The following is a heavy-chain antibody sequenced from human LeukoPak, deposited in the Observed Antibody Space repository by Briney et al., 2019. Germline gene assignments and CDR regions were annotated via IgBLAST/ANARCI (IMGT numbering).Heavy chain of an antibody. D-gene: IGHD6-13*01. CDR3: ARGRDMSATAHY. V-gene: IGHV1-18*01. Sequence: ASVKVSCKASGYTFTSYGISWVRQAPGQGLEWMGWVSTYTATTNYAQKFQGRVTMTTDTSTSTAYMELRSLRSDDTAVYYCARGRDMSATAHYWGQGTLVTVSS. CDR1: GYTFTSYG. J-gene: IGHJ4*02. CDR2: VSTYTATT.